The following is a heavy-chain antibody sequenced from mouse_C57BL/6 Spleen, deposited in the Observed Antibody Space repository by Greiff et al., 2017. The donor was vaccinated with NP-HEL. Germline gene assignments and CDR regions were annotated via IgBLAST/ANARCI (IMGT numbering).Heavy chain of an antibody. J-gene: IGHJ3*01. D-gene: IGHD2-4*01. V-gene: IGHV3-6*01. Sequence: EVQLQQSGPGLVKPSQSLSLTCSVTGYSITSGYYWNWIRQFPGNKLEWMGYISYDGSNNYNPSLKNRISITRDTSKNQFFLKLNSVTTEDTATYYCARGKTSYYDYAWFAYWGQGTLVTVSA. CDR1: GYSITSGYY. CDR2: ISYDGSN. CDR3: ARGKTSYYDYAWFAY.